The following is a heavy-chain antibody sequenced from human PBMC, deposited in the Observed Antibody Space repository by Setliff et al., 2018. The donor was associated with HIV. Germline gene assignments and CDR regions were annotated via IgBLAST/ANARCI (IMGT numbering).Heavy chain of an antibody. V-gene: IGHV4-59*01. CDR1: GGSMSRFY. J-gene: IGHJ4*02. D-gene: IGHD1-1*01. CDR2: VYSTGSI. CDR3: ARAEGDAYNSLPYFDS. Sequence: NPSETLSLTCTVSGGSMSRFYWTWIRQPPGKGLEWIGFVYSTGSINYSPSFRGRLTISLDTSENQFSLHLTSVTAADTAVYYCARAEGDAYNSLPYFDSWGQGSQVTVSS.